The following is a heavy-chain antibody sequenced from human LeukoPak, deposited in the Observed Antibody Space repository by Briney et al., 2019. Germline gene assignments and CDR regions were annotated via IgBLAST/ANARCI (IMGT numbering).Heavy chain of an antibody. D-gene: IGHD3-9*01. CDR3: ARDSGRYFDWLYFDY. V-gene: IGHV4-59*12. J-gene: IGHJ4*02. CDR1: GGSISSYY. CDR2: IYYSGST. Sequence: KPSETLSLTCTVSGGSISSYYWSWIRQPPGKGLEWIGYIYYSGSTNYNPSLKSRVTMSVDTSKNQFSLKLSSVTAADTAVYYCARDSGRYFDWLYFDYWGQGTLVTVSS.